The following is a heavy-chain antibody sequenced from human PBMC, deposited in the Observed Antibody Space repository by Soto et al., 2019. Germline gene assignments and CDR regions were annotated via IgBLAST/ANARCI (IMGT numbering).Heavy chain of an antibody. Sequence: GESLKISCKGSGYSFTSYWISWVRQMPGKGLEWVGRIDPSDSYTNYSPSFQGHVTISADKSISTAYLQWSSLKASDTAMYYCARLRRYCSGGSCSRWFDPWGQGTLVTVS. J-gene: IGHJ5*02. D-gene: IGHD2-15*01. CDR3: ARLRRYCSGGSCSRWFDP. CDR2: IDPSDSYT. CDR1: GYSFTSYW. V-gene: IGHV5-10-1*01.